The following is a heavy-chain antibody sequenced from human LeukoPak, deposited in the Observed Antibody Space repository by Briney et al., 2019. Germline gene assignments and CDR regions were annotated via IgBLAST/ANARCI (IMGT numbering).Heavy chain of an antibody. V-gene: IGHV3-23*01. D-gene: IGHD2/OR15-2a*01. J-gene: IGHJ4*01. Sequence: GGSLRVSFVSSVLTLSRYVMSWVRQAPGKGVEWVSTISGSGASRYYADSVKGLFTISRDNSKNTLYLQMNSLRAEDTAVYYCAKKPTFHYYWGHGTLVTVSS. CDR3: AKKPTFHYY. CDR1: VLTLSRYV. CDR2: ISGSGASR.